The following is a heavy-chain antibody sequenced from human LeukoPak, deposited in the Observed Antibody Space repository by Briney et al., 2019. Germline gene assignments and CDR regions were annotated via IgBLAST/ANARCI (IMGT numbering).Heavy chain of an antibody. CDR2: INSNGGST. V-gene: IGHV3-64*01. D-gene: IGHD3-10*01. J-gene: IGHJ4*02. CDR3: AREVDGAGTFDY. CDR1: GFAFSTCT. Sequence: GGSLRLSCAAPGFAFSTCTMHWGRQAPGKGLEYVSAINSNGGSTYYANSVKGRFTISRDNSKNTLYLHMGSLRAEDMAVYYCAREVDGAGTFDYWGQGALVTVSS.